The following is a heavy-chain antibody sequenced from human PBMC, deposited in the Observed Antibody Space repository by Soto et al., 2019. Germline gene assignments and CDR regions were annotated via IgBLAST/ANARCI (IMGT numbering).Heavy chain of an antibody. CDR2: INPSGGST. D-gene: IGHD3-16*01. Sequence: GASVKVSCKASGYTFTSYYMHWVRQAPGQGLEWMGIINPSGGSTSYAQKFQGRITMTRNTSISTAYMEMNSLTSEDTAVYYCARVGAWALRNLDYWGQGTRVTVSS. J-gene: IGHJ4*02. CDR3: ARVGAWALRNLDY. V-gene: IGHV1-46*01. CDR1: GYTFTSYY.